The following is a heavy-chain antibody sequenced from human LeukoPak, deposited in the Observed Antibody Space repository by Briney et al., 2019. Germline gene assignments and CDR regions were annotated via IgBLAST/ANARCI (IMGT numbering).Heavy chain of an antibody. CDR2: IIPILGIA. CDR3: ARAEYSSSSMHGPPGYYYYGMDV. Sequence: ASVKVSCKASGGTFSSYAISWVRQAPGQGLEWMGRIIPILGIANYAQKFQGRVTITADKSTSTAYMELSSPRSEDTAVYYCARAEYSSSSMHGPPGYYYYGMDVWGQGTTVTVSS. D-gene: IGHD6-6*01. CDR1: GGTFSSYA. J-gene: IGHJ6*02. V-gene: IGHV1-69*04.